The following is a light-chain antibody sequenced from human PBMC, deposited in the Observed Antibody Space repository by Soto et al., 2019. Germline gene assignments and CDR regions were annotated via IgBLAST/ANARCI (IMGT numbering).Light chain of an antibody. Sequence: DIHMTQSPSTLSASVGDRVTLTCRASQSISTWLAWYQQKPGKAPKLLIYKASILESGVPSRFSGSGSGTEFSLTISGLQPDDFATYYCQQYNAYPYDFGQGTKVDIK. CDR1: QSISTW. J-gene: IGKJ2*01. CDR3: QQYNAYPYD. CDR2: KAS. V-gene: IGKV1-5*03.